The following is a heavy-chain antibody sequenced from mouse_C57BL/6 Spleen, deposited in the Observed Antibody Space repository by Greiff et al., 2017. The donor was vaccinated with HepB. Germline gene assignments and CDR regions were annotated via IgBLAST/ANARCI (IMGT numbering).Heavy chain of an antibody. V-gene: IGHV1-22*01. D-gene: IGHD1-1*01. CDR2: INPNNGGT. Sequence: EVQLQQSGPELVKPGASVKMSCKASGYTFTDYNMHWVKQSHGKSLEWIGYINPNNGGTSYNQKFKGKATLTVNKSSSTAYMELRSLTSEDSAVYYCARSLYGSSYGWYFDVWGTGTTVTVSS. J-gene: IGHJ1*03. CDR3: ARSLYGSSYGWYFDV. CDR1: GYTFTDYN.